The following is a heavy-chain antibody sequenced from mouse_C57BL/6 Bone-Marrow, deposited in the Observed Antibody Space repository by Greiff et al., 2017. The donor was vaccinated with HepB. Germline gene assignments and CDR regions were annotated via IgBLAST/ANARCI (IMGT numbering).Heavy chain of an antibody. V-gene: IGHV5-17*01. CDR1: GFTFSDYG. Sequence: EVQLVESGGGLVKPGGSLKLSCAASGFTFSDYGMHWVRQAPEKGLEWVAYISSGSSTIYYADTVKGRFTISRDNAKNTLFLQMTSLRSEDTAMYYCARNDYDYAWFAYWGQGTLVTVSA. CDR2: ISSGSSTI. CDR3: ARNDYDYAWFAY. J-gene: IGHJ3*01. D-gene: IGHD2-4*01.